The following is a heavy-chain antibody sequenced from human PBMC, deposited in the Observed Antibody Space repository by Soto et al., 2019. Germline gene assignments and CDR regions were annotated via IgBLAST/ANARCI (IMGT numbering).Heavy chain of an antibody. D-gene: IGHD6-13*01. CDR1: GGSMRNYF. V-gene: IGHV4-59*01. Sequence: SETLSLTCTVSGGSMRNYFWTWIRQPPGKGLEWIGYIHYSGTTSFFPSYNPSLRSRVTISEDTSKNQFSLKLLSVTTADTAVYFCAAGEASSRNLAPYYLACWGQGTLVTVSS. CDR3: AAGEASSRNLAPYYLAC. CDR2: IHYSGTT. J-gene: IGHJ4*02.